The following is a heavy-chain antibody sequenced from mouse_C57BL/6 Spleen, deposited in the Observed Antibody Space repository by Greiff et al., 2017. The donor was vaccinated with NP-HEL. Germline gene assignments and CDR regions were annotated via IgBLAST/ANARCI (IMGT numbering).Heavy chain of an antibody. CDR1: GFTFSDYG. CDR3: ADEGYYGRYFDV. D-gene: IGHD2-3*01. CDR2: IRRGSSTI. J-gene: IGHJ1*03. Sequence: EVQGVESGGGLVKPGGFLKLSCAASGFTFSDYGMHWVRQAPEKGLERVAYIRRGSSTIYYAGTVKGRLTISRDNAKNTLFLQMTSLRVEDTAMYYCADEGYYGRYFDVWGKGTTVTVAS. V-gene: IGHV5-17*01.